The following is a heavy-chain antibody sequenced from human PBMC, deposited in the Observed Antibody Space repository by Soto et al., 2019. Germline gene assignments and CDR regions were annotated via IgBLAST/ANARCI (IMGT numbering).Heavy chain of an antibody. CDR3: AREMSITMIVVVTSDAFDI. J-gene: IGHJ3*02. Sequence: ASVKVSCKAAGYTFTGYYLHWVRQVPGQGLEWVGWINPDTGGTDYAEKFQDRVTMTRDTSIRTAYMELTRLRSEDTAVYYCAREMSITMIVVVTSDAFDIWGQGTMVTVSS. D-gene: IGHD3-22*01. V-gene: IGHV1-2*02. CDR1: GYTFTGYY. CDR2: INPDTGGT.